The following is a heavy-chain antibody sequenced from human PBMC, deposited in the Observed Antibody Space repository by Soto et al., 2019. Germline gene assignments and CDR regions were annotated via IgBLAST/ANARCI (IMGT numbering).Heavy chain of an antibody. J-gene: IGHJ4*02. CDR2: MNPNSGNT. CDR3: ARSLDY. Sequence: QVQLVQSGAEVKKPGASVKVSCKASGYTFTSFDINWVRQAPGKGLQWVGGMNPNSGNTAYAQKFQGRVTMTRNTSISTAYMELSSLISEDTAVYYCARSLDYWGQGTLVTVPS. V-gene: IGHV1-8*01. CDR1: GYTFTSFD.